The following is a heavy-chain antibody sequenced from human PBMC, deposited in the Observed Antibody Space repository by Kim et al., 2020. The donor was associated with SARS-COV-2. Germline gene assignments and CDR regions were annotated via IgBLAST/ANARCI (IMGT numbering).Heavy chain of an antibody. CDR1: GYSFTSYW. CDR3: ARHFSDHILVVTAYDY. D-gene: IGHD2-21*02. J-gene: IGHJ4*02. CDR2: IDPSDSYT. V-gene: IGHV5-10-1*01. Sequence: GESLKISCKGSGYSFTSYWISWVRQMPGKGLEWMGRIDPSDSYTNYSPSFQGHVTISSDKSISTAYLQWSSLKASDTAMYYCARHFSDHILVVTAYDYWGQGTLVTVSS.